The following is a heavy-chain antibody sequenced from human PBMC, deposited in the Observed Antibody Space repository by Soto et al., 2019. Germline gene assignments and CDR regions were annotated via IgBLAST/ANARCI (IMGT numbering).Heavy chain of an antibody. CDR2: ISGSGVST. V-gene: IGHV3-23*01. CDR3: AKGAWYYDILTGYGYFDY. J-gene: IGHJ4*02. CDR1: GFTFSSYA. Sequence: EVQLLESGGGLVQPGGSLRLSCAASGFTFSSYAMSWVRQAPGKGLEWISGISGSGVSTYYADSVKGRFTISRDNSKNPLYLQRNSLRAEDTAVYYCAKGAWYYDILTGYGYFDYWGQGTLVTVSS. D-gene: IGHD3-9*01.